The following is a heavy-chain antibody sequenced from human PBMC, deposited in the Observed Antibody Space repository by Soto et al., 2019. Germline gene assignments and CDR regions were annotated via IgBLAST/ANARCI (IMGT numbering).Heavy chain of an antibody. CDR1: GYTFTSYD. Sequence: QVQLVQSGAEVKKPGASVKVSCKASGYTFTSYDINWVRQATGQGLEWMGWMNPNSGNKGYAQKFPGRVTMTRNTSISTAYMELSRLRSEDTAVYYCARGSSSSLPPYYYSYGMDVWGQWTTVTVSS. CDR3: ARGSSSSLPPYYYSYGMDV. D-gene: IGHD6-13*01. J-gene: IGHJ6*02. V-gene: IGHV1-8*01. CDR2: MNPNSGNK.